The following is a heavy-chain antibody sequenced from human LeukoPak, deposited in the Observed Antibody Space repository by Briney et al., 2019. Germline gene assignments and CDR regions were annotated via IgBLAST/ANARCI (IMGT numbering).Heavy chain of an antibody. J-gene: IGHJ5*02. CDR1: GGSISSSNW. CDR3: ARWIHYGDFKRFDP. V-gene: IGHV4-4*02. Sequence: NSSGTLSLTCAVSGGSISSSNWWSWVRQPPGKGLEWIGEIYHSGSTNYNPSLKSRVTISVDKSKNQFSLKLSSVTAADTAVYYCARWIHYGDFKRFDPWGQGTLVTVSS. D-gene: IGHD4-17*01. CDR2: IYHSGST.